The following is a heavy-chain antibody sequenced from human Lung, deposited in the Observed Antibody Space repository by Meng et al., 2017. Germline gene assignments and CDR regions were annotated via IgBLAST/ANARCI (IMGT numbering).Heavy chain of an antibody. D-gene: IGHD2-8*02. CDR1: ADTFANYA. V-gene: IGHV1-18*01. J-gene: IGHJ4*02. CDR3: ATARFSFLLGFDY. CDR2: ISTHNGNT. Sequence: QVQLVQSVAEIKKPGASAKASCKASADTFANYAISWVRQAPGQGLEWMGRISTHNGNTNYALKLQGRVTVTTDTSTSTAYMELRNLRSDDTAIYYCATARFSFLLGFDYWGQGTLVTVSS.